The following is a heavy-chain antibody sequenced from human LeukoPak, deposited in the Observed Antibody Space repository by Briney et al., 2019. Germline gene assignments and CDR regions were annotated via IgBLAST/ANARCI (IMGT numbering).Heavy chain of an antibody. CDR3: AKAYGGNGGVRWDY. J-gene: IGHJ4*02. V-gene: IGHV3-23*01. CDR1: GFTFSSYG. D-gene: IGHD4-23*01. CDR2: ISGSGGST. Sequence: GGSLRLSCAASGFTFSSYGMSWVRQAPGKGLEWVSAISGSGGSTYYADSVKGRFTISRDNSKNTLYLQMNSLRAEDTAVYYCAKAYGGNGGVRWDYWGQGTLVTVSS.